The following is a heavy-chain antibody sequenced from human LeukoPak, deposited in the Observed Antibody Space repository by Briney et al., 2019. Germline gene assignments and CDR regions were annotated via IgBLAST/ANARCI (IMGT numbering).Heavy chain of an antibody. CDR1: GFTVSSNS. J-gene: IGHJ4*02. D-gene: IGHD2-15*01. V-gene: IGHV3-53*01. CDR3: ARRATVVVVAAGFDY. Sequence: GGSLRLSCTVSGFTVSSNSMSWVRQAPGKGLEWVSFIYSDNTHYSDSVKGRFTISRDNSKNTLYLQMNSLRAEDTAVYYCARRATVVVVAAGFDYWGQGTLVTVSS. CDR2: IYSDNT.